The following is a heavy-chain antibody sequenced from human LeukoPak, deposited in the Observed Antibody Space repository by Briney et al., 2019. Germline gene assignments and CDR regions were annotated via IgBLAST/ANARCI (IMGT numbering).Heavy chain of an antibody. V-gene: IGHV3-23*01. Sequence: GGSLRLSCAASGFTFSSYAMSWVRQAPGKGLEWVSAISGSGGSTYYADSVKGRFTISRDNSKNTLYLQMNSLRAEDTAVYYCANSRSGYDSTDLDYWGQGTLVTVSS. CDR1: GFTFSSYA. D-gene: IGHD5-12*01. CDR3: ANSRSGYDSTDLDY. CDR2: ISGSGGST. J-gene: IGHJ4*02.